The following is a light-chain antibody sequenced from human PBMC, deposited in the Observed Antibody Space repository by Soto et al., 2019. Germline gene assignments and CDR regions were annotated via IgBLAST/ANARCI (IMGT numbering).Light chain of an antibody. Sequence: QSVLAQPPSASGTPGQRVTISCSGSSSNIGSNTVNWYQQLPGTAPKLLIYSNNQRPSGVPDRFSGSKSGTSASLAISGLQSEDEADYYCSSCTSSNTLVFGTGTKSPS. J-gene: IGLJ1*01. CDR1: SSNIGSNT. CDR2: SNN. CDR3: SSCTSSNTLV. V-gene: IGLV1-44*01.